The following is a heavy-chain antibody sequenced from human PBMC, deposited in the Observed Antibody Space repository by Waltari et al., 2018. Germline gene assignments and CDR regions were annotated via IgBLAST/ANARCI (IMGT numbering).Heavy chain of an antibody. CDR3: ARDLIAVTGPDAFDV. Sequence: VQLQESGPGLVKPSETLSLTCTVSGCSISNYSWSWIRQPPGKGLEWIGYIYYLGSTNYNPSLKSRVTISVDTSKNQFSLKLSSVTAADTAVYYCARDLIAVTGPDAFDVWGQGTMVTVSS. CDR2: IYYLGST. CDR1: GCSISNYS. V-gene: IGHV4-59*01. D-gene: IGHD6-19*01. J-gene: IGHJ3*01.